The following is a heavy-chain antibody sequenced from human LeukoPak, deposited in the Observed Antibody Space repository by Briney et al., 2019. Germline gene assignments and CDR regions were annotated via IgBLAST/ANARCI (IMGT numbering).Heavy chain of an antibody. CDR3: ARIRDGYNDAYDL. D-gene: IGHD5-24*01. CDR2: INPDGGNT. Sequence: ASVKLSCKASGYTFTNSYIHWVGQAPGQVREWRGLINPDGGNTKYAQNFQGRGTLTSHTSTSTVYMALSSLRSEDTAIYYCARIRDGYNDAYDLWGQGTVVTVPS. V-gene: IGHV1-46*03. J-gene: IGHJ3*01. CDR1: GYTFTNSY.